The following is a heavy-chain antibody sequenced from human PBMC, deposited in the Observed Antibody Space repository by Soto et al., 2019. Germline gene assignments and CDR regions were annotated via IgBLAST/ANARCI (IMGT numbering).Heavy chain of an antibody. Sequence: GGSLRLSCAASGFTFSSYAMSWVRQAPGKGLEWVSAISGSGGSKYYADSVKGRFTISRDNSKNTLYLQMNSLRAEDTAVYYCARETYSSGWTPTFDYWGQGTLVTVSS. CDR1: GFTFSSYA. J-gene: IGHJ4*02. V-gene: IGHV3-23*01. CDR2: ISGSGGSK. D-gene: IGHD6-19*01. CDR3: ARETYSSGWTPTFDY.